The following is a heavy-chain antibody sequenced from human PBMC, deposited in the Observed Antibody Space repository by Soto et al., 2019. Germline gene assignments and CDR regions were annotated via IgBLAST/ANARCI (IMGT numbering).Heavy chain of an antibody. Sequence: SVKVSCKASGGTFSSYAISWVRQAPGQGLEWMGGIIPIFGTANYAQKFQGRVTITADESTSTAYMELSSLRSEDTAVYYCARGVSLILAVQGDAPDNYYFDSWGQGTLVTVSS. V-gene: IGHV1-69*13. CDR1: GGTFSSYA. D-gene: IGHD2-15*01. CDR2: IIPIFGTA. CDR3: ARGVSLILAVQGDAPDNYYFDS. J-gene: IGHJ4*02.